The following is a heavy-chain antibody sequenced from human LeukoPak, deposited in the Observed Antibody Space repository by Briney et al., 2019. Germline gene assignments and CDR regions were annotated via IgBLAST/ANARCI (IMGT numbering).Heavy chain of an antibody. CDR1: GGSFSGYY. D-gene: IGHD3-10*01. J-gene: IGHJ3*01. V-gene: IGHV4-34*01. Sequence: SETLSLTCAVYGGSFSGYYWSWIRQVPGKGLEWLGEINQSGRTNYNPTLKSRVTISVDPSKNQISLNLSFVTATDTAVYYCARGWFGFWHNSYLDDNAFDVWGPGTMVTVSS. CDR2: INQSGRT. CDR3: ARGWFGFWHNSYLDDNAFDV.